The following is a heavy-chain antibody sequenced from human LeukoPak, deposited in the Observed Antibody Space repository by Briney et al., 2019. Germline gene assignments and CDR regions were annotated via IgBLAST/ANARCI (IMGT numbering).Heavy chain of an antibody. D-gene: IGHD3-10*01. V-gene: IGHV3-30*04. CDR2: MSYDGTNK. CDR1: GFTFNNYA. CDR3: ARDYASGSYPRIYFEY. Sequence: GRSLTLSCAASGFTFNNYAMHWVRQAPDQGRDWVAVMSYDGTNKYYADSVKGRFTISRDNSKSTLYLQMHSLRAEDTAVYDCARDYASGSYPRIYFEYWGQGTLVTVSS. J-gene: IGHJ4*02.